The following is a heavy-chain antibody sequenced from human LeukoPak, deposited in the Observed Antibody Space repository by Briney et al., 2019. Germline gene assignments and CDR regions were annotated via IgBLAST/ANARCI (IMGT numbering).Heavy chain of an antibody. D-gene: IGHD1-7*01. J-gene: IGHJ6*03. V-gene: IGHV4-34*01. CDR1: GGSFSNYY. Sequence: SETLSLTCAVYGGSFSNYYWSWIRQPPGRGLEWIGEINDSGRTNYNPSLMSRVTVSVDTSKNQFSLRLTSVTATDTAVYCCARRWNYGRNYYIDVWGNGATVSVSS. CDR3: ARRWNYGRNYYIDV. CDR2: INDSGRT.